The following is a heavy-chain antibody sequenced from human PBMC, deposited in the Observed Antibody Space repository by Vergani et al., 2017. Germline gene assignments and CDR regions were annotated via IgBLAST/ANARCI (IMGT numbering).Heavy chain of an antibody. CDR1: GGSISSGGYY. Sequence: QVQLQESGPGLVKPSQTLSLTCTVSGGSISSGGYYWSWIRQPPGKGLEWIGYIYYSGSTNYNPSLKSRVTISVDTSKNQFSLKLSSVTAADTAVYYCARDRNYYDSSGYYGFDYWGQGTLVTVSS. D-gene: IGHD3-22*01. J-gene: IGHJ4*02. CDR3: ARDRNYYDSSGYYGFDY. CDR2: IYYSGST. V-gene: IGHV4-61*08.